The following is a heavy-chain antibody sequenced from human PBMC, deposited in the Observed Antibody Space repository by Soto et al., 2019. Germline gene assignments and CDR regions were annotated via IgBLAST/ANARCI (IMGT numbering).Heavy chain of an antibody. D-gene: IGHD1-7*01. CDR3: AKDQAELALWADS. Sequence: QVQLVESGGGVLPPGRSLRLSCAASGFTFSNYAMHWVRQAPGKGLEWVAVISYDGNNIYYGDSVKGRFTISRDNSKNTLYVQMNSLRPEDTAVYYCAKDQAELALWADSWGQGTQVTVSS. J-gene: IGHJ4*02. CDR2: ISYDGNNI. CDR1: GFTFSNYA. V-gene: IGHV3-30*18.